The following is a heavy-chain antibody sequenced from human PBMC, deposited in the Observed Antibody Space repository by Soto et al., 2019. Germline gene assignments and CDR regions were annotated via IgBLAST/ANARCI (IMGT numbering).Heavy chain of an antibody. D-gene: IGHD5-12*01. CDR3: ARVGDSGYSDFDY. CDR1: GGSISSYY. CDR2: IYYSGST. J-gene: IGHJ4*02. V-gene: IGHV4-59*01. Sequence: SETLSLTCTGSGGSISSYYWSWIRQPPGKGLEWIGYIYYSGSTNYNPSLKSRVTISVDTSKNQFSLKLSSVTAADTAVYYCARVGDSGYSDFDYWGQGTLVTVSS.